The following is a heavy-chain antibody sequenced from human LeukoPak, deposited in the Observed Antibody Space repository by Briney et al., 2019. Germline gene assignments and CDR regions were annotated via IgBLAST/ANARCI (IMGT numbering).Heavy chain of an antibody. CDR1: GFTFSSYW. Sequence: PGGSLRLSCAASGFTFSSYWMSWVRQAPGKGLEWVANIKQDGSEKYYVDSVKGGFTISRDNAKNSLYLQMNSLRAEDTAVYYCARVPLATAGQGIDYWGQGTLVTVSS. CDR3: ARVPLATAGQGIDY. D-gene: IGHD6-13*01. CDR2: IKQDGSEK. J-gene: IGHJ4*02. V-gene: IGHV3-7*01.